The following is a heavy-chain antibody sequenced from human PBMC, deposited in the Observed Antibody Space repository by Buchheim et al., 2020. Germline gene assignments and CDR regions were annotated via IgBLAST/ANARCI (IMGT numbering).Heavy chain of an antibody. V-gene: IGHV3-23*01. CDR1: GFTFSTYA. Sequence: EVQLLESGGGLAQPGGSLSLSCAASGFTFSTYAMSWVRQAPGKGLEWVSSVSSSASITYYSDSVKGRFTVPRANSKNTPHLQMNSLRAEDTAIYYCAKEFRNYDFWSGYGFDFWGQGTL. D-gene: IGHD3-3*01. CDR3: AKEFRNYDFWSGYGFDF. J-gene: IGHJ4*02. CDR2: VSSSASIT.